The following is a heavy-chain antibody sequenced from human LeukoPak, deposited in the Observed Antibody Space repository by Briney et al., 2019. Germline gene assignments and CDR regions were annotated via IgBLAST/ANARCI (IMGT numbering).Heavy chain of an antibody. J-gene: IGHJ6*03. Sequence: PSETLSLTCTVSGGSISSYYWSWIRQPPGKGLEWIGYIYTSGSTNYNPSLKSRVTISVDTSKNQLSLKLSSVTAADTAVYYCARLGGSSSAWGYYYYYYYMDVWGKGTTVTVSS. D-gene: IGHD6-6*01. CDR3: ARLGGSSSAWGYYYYYYYMDV. CDR2: IYTSGST. CDR1: GGSISSYY. V-gene: IGHV4-4*09.